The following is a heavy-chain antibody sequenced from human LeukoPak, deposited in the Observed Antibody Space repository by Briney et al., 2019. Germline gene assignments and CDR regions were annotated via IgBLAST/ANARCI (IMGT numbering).Heavy chain of an antibody. Sequence: GGSLRLSCAASGFTFSDYAMHWVRQAPGKGLEWAAFISYDGSIKYYADSVKGRFTISRDISKNTLYLQMNSLRAEDTAVYYCARGSLPDTYYYDSSGDFDYWGQGTLVTVSS. V-gene: IGHV3-30-3*01. CDR2: ISYDGSIK. CDR1: GFTFSDYA. CDR3: ARGSLPDTYYYDSSGDFDY. J-gene: IGHJ4*02. D-gene: IGHD3-22*01.